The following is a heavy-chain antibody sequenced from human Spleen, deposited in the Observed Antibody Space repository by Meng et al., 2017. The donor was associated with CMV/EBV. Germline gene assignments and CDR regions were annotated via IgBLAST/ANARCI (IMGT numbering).Heavy chain of an antibody. CDR2: IIPIFGTA. CDR3: AREVADPEGDYYYYGMDV. J-gene: IGHJ6*02. D-gene: IGHD2-15*01. V-gene: IGHV1-69*05. Sequence: SVKVSCKASGGTFSSYAISWVRQAPGQGLEWMGGIIPIFGTANYAQKFQGRVTITTDESTSTAYMELSSLRSEDTAVYYCAREVADPEGDYYYYGMDVWGRGTTVTVSS. CDR1: GGTFSSYA.